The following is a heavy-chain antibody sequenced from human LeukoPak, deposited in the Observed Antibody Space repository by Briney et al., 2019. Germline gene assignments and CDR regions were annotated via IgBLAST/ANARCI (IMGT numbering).Heavy chain of an antibody. D-gene: IGHD3-22*01. V-gene: IGHV3-66*01. CDR3: ARDSYDSSGYYYRY. CDR2: IYSGGST. Sequence: GGSLRLSCAASGFTVSSNYMSWVRQAPGKGLEWVSVIYSGGSTYDADSVKGRFTISRDNSKSTLYLQMNSLRAEDTAVYYCARDSYDSSGYYYRYWGQGTLVTVSS. J-gene: IGHJ4*02. CDR1: GFTVSSNY.